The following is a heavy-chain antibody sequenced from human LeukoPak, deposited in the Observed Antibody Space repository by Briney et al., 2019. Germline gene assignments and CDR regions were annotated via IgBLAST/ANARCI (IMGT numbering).Heavy chain of an antibody. CDR3: AKDLYYDSSGYLPYHFDY. CDR1: GFTFTTYA. Sequence: GGSLRLSCAASGFTFTTYAMSWVRPAPGEGLEWVSAVRGSGGATYYADSVKGRFTISRDNSKNTLYMQMNSLRAEDTAVYYCAKDLYYDSSGYLPYHFDYWGQGTLVTVSS. V-gene: IGHV3-23*01. CDR2: VRGSGGAT. J-gene: IGHJ4*02. D-gene: IGHD3-22*01.